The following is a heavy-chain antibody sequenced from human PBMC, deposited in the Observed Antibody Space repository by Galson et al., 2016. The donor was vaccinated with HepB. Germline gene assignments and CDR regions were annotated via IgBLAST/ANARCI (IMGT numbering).Heavy chain of an antibody. D-gene: IGHD6-19*01. CDR1: GFTFSTYG. J-gene: IGHJ4*02. CDR3: ARDASAGRFPWYFDS. V-gene: IGHV3-33*05. CDR2: TSSDGSNK. Sequence: SLRLSCAASGFTFSTYGMNWVRQAPGKGLDWVALTSSDGSNKQYADSVKGRFIITRDNSKSTLYLQMNSLRAGDTAVYYCARDASAGRFPWYFDSWGQGTLVTVSP.